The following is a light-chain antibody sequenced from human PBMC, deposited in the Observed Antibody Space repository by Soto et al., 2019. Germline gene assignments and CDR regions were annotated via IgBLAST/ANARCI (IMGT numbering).Light chain of an antibody. Sequence: PGERATLSCRASQSVSNNYLAWYQQKPGQAPRLLIYGASNRATGIPDRFSGSGSGTDFTLTISRLEPEDFAVYYCQQYGSSLITFGQGTRLEI. V-gene: IGKV3-20*01. CDR2: GAS. J-gene: IGKJ5*01. CDR3: QQYGSSLIT. CDR1: QSVSNNY.